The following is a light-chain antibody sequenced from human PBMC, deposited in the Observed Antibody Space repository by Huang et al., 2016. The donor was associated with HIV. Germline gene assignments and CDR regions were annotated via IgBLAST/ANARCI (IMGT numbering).Light chain of an antibody. CDR1: QSLLDSSFNKDK. V-gene: IGKV4-1*01. Sequence: DIVMTQSPDSLAVSLGERATINCRSSQSLLDSSFNKDKLAWYQQKPGQPPRLLIFWASTRESAVPDRISGSGSGTDFTLTISSPQAEDVAVYYCQQYYRTPLTFGGGTKVEIK. CDR3: QQYYRTPLT. CDR2: WAS. J-gene: IGKJ4*01.